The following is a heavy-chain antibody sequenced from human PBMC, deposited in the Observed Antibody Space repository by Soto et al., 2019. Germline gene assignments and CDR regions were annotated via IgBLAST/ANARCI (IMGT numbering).Heavy chain of an antibody. Sequence: GGSLRLSCAASGFTFSSYAMSWVRQAPGKGLEWVSAISGSGGSTYYADSVKGRFTISRDNSKNTLYLQMNSLRAEDTAVYYCAKDPDSSSWYSWFDYWGQGTLVTVSS. CDR1: GFTFSSYA. V-gene: IGHV3-23*01. D-gene: IGHD6-13*01. J-gene: IGHJ4*02. CDR2: ISGSGGST. CDR3: AKDPDSSSWYSWFDY.